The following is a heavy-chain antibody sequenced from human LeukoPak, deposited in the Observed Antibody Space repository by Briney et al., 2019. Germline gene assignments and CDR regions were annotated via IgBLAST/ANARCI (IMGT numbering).Heavy chain of an antibody. D-gene: IGHD6-19*01. J-gene: IGHJ6*02. CDR1: GFTFSNYG. CDR2: MSYDGSNK. CDR3: AKSIAVAGRGYYYYGMDV. Sequence: PGGSLRLSCAASGFTFSNYGMHWVRQAPGKGLEWVAVMSYDGSNKYYADSVKGRFTISRDNSKNTLYLQMNSLRAEDTAVYYCAKSIAVAGRGYYYYGMDVWGQGTTVTVSS. V-gene: IGHV3-30*18.